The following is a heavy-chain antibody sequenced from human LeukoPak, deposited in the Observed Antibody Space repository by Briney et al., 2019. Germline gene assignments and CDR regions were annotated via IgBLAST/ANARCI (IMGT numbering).Heavy chain of an antibody. CDR1: GFTCSSCA. D-gene: IGHD5-18*01. CDR3: AKGRAGHTYGPSDY. CDR2: ISNTGDAA. Sequence: GGSLRLSCAASGFTCSSCAMNWARQTPGKGRDWVSVISNTGDAAYYADSVKGRFTLSRDNSQNTLFLQMNSLRAENTAENYCAKGRAGHTYGPSDYWGQGTVVSVSS. V-gene: IGHV3-23*01. J-gene: IGHJ4*02.